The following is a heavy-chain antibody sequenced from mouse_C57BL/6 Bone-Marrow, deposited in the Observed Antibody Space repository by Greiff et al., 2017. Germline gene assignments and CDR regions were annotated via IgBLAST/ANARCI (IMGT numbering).Heavy chain of an antibody. J-gene: IGHJ4*01. V-gene: IGHV1-55*01. CDR3: ARADYGGYAMDY. D-gene: IGHD1-1*02. CDR1: GYTFTSYW. Sequence: QVQLQQSGAELVKPGASVKMSCKASGYTFTSYWITWVKQRPGQGLEWIGDIYPGSGSTNYNEKFKSKATLTVDTSSSTAYMQLSSLTSEDSAVYYCARADYGGYAMDYWGQGTTVTVSS. CDR2: IYPGSGST.